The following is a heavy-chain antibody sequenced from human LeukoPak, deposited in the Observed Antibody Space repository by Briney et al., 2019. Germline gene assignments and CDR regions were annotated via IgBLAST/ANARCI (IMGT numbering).Heavy chain of an antibody. D-gene: IGHD6-13*01. CDR1: GFTFDDYG. CDR2: ISSSGSTI. Sequence: PGGSLRLSCAASGFTFDDYGMSWIRQAPGKGLEWVSYISSSGSTIYYADSVKGRFTISRDNAKNSLYLQMNSLRAEDTAVYYCARERIAAAGYYYYYYMDVWGKGTTVTVSS. CDR3: ARERIAAAGYYYYYYMDV. V-gene: IGHV3-11*04. J-gene: IGHJ6*03.